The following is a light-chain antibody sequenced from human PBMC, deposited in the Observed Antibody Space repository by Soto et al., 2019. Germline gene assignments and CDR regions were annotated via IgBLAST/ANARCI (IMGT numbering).Light chain of an antibody. Sequence: QSVLTQPASVSGSPGQSITISCTGTNSDVGGYTYVSWYQQHPGKAPKLMIYDVSNRPSGVSNRFSGSKSGNTASLTISGLQADDESDYYCSSYTRSSTPYVFGTGTKLTVL. CDR2: DVS. CDR3: SSYTRSSTPYV. CDR1: NSDVGGYTY. V-gene: IGLV2-14*03. J-gene: IGLJ1*01.